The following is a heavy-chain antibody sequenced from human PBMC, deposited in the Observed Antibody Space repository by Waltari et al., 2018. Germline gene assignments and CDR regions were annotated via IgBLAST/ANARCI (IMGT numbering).Heavy chain of an antibody. J-gene: IGHJ6*03. CDR3: ARRWATGYYHSYDMDV. V-gene: IGHV4-34*04. CDR2: IHHSGST. CDR1: GGSFSGYY. Sequence: QVQLQQWGAGLLQPSETLSLTCAVYGGSFSGYYCSWIRQPPGKGLEWIWEIHHSGSTNNHASPRSRGTISVDTSKEQFSLKLGSVDAAQTAVYCCARRWATGYYHSYDMDVWGKGTTVTVSS.